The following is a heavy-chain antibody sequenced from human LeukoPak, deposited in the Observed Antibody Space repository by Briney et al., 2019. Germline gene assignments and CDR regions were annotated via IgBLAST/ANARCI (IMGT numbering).Heavy chain of an antibody. J-gene: IGHJ3*02. D-gene: IGHD6-19*01. CDR1: GFTFSSYA. Sequence: GGSLRLSCAASGFTFSSYAMSWVRQAPGKGLEWVSAISGSGGSTYYADSVKGRFTISRDNSKNTLYLQMNSLRAEDTAVYYCAKDMGGEGSGWTDAFDIWGQGTMVTVSS. CDR2: ISGSGGST. CDR3: AKDMGGEGSGWTDAFDI. V-gene: IGHV3-23*01.